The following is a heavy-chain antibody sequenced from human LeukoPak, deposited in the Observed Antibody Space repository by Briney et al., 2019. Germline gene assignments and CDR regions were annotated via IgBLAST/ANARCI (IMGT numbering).Heavy chain of an antibody. Sequence: SETLSLTCTVSGGSISSGGYYWSWIRQPPGKGLEWIGYIYHSGSTYYNPSLKSRVTISVDRSKNQFSLKLSSVTAADTAVYYCARGEDGTGDYRPTYFDSWGQGTLVTVSS. V-gene: IGHV4-30-2*01. CDR2: IYHSGST. D-gene: IGHD4-17*01. J-gene: IGHJ4*02. CDR1: GGSISSGGYY. CDR3: ARGEDGTGDYRPTYFDS.